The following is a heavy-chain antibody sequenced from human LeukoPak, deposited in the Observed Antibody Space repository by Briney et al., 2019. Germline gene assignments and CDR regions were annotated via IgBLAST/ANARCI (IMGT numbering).Heavy chain of an antibody. J-gene: IGHJ5*02. CDR1: GYTFSSFG. D-gene: IGHD2-2*01. Sequence: ASVNVSCKASGYTFSSFGIGWVRQAPGQGLEWMGWISGYNGNTKYAQKLQGRITITTDTSTSTSYMELRSLRSDDTAVYYCARLRAASTGSGWFDPWGQGTLVTVSS. V-gene: IGHV1-18*01. CDR3: ARLRAASTGSGWFDP. CDR2: ISGYNGNT.